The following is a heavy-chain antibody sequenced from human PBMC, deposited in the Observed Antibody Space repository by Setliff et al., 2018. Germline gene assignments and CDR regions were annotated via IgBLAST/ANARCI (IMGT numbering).Heavy chain of an antibody. CDR3: AKSSGSSSATNLEY. V-gene: IGHV4-61*09. J-gene: IGHJ4*02. Sequence: SETLSLTCSVSGASITSGGFYWTWIRQPAGKGLEWIGHISPSGSTTYNPSVKGRFTIDRDNTNSKLYLQMNSLRVEDTALYYCAKSSGSSSATNLEYLGPGTLVTVSS. CDR2: ISPSGST. CDR1: GASITSGGFY. D-gene: IGHD3-10*01.